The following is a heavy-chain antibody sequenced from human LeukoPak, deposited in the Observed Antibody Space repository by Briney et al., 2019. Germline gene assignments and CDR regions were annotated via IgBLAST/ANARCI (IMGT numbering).Heavy chain of an antibody. CDR2: INQSGST. J-gene: IGHJ6*01. V-gene: IGHV4-34*01. D-gene: IGHD3-10*01. Sequence: SETLSLTCAVYGGSFSGYCWSWIRQPPGKGLEWIGEINQSGSTTYNPSLKSRVTISIDTSKNQFSLKLSSVTAADTAVYYCARGLYYNSSGRYGMDVWGQGTTVTVSS. CDR3: ARGLYYNSSGRYGMDV. CDR1: GGSFSGYC.